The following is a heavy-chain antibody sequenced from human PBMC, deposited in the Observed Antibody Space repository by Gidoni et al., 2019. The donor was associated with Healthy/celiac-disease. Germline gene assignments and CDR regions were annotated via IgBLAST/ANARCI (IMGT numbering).Heavy chain of an antibody. D-gene: IGHD3-10*01. Sequence: QVQLQESGPGLVKPSETLSLPSTASGGSISSYYWSWIRQPPGKGLEWIGYIYYSGSSNYNPSLKSRVTISLDTSKNQFSLKLSSVTAADTAVYYCAKWEEFGFSGMDVWGQGTTVTVSS. CDR3: AKWEEFGFSGMDV. V-gene: IGHV4-59*01. CDR2: IYYSGSS. J-gene: IGHJ6*02. CDR1: GGSISSYY.